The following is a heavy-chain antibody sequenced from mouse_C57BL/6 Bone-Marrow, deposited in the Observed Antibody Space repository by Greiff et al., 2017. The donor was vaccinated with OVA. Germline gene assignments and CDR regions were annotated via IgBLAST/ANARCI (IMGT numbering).Heavy chain of an antibody. J-gene: IGHJ3*01. V-gene: IGHV1-55*01. CDR1: GYTFTSYR. CDR3: ARSFITTVVEEAY. Sequence: QVQLQQSGAELVKPGASVKMSCKASGYTFTSYRITWVKQRPGQGLEWIGDIYPGSGSTNYNEKFKSKATLTVDTSSSTAYMQLSSLTSEDSAVYYCARSFITTVVEEAYWGQGTLVTVSA. CDR2: IYPGSGST. D-gene: IGHD1-1*01.